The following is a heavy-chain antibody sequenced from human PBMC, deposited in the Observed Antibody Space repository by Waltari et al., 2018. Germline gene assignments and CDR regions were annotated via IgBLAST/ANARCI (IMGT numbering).Heavy chain of an antibody. J-gene: IGHJ6*02. Sequence: QVQLVESGGGVVQPGGSLRLSCAASGFTFSRYGMHWARRAQGKGLEWVAFIRYDGSNKYYADSVKGRFTISRDNSKNTLYLQMNSLRAEDTAVYYCAKDASGSYYYYGMDVWGQGTTVTVSS. CDR1: GFTFSRYG. CDR2: IRYDGSNK. D-gene: IGHD3-10*01. V-gene: IGHV3-30*02. CDR3: AKDASGSYYYYGMDV.